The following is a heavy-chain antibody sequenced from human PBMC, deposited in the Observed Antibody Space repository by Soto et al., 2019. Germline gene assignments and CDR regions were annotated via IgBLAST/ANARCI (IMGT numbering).Heavy chain of an antibody. Sequence: PSETLSLTCTVSGGSISSYYWSWIRQPPGKGLEWIGYIYYSGSTNYNPSLKSRVTISVDTSKNQFSLKLSSVTAADTAVYYCARYIFGVWQAVAGTIPYYFDYWAQGTLVTVSS. J-gene: IGHJ4*02. CDR1: GGSISSYY. CDR3: ARYIFGVWQAVAGTIPYYFDY. CDR2: IYYSGST. V-gene: IGHV4-59*01. D-gene: IGHD6-19*01.